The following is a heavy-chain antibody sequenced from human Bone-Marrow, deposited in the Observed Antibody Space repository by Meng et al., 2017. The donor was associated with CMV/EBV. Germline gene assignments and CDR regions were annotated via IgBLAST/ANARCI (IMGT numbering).Heavy chain of an antibody. V-gene: IGHV3-48*04. CDR3: ARGGGSYSGDC. CDR1: GFTFSSYT. J-gene: IGHJ4*02. D-gene: IGHD1-26*01. Sequence: GESLKISCAASGFTFSSYTMNWVRQAPGKGLEWISYISSSSTIYYADSVKGRFTISRDNAKNSLYLQMNSLRADDTAVYYCARGGGSYSGDCWGQGILVTVSS. CDR2: ISSSSTI.